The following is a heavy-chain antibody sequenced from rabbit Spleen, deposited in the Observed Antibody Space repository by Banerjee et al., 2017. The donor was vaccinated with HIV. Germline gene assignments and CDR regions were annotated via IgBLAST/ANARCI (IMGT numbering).Heavy chain of an antibody. CDR1: GFSFSSNSY. CDR2: IVSGST. CDR3: VRDQAGDADYGPYYLNL. V-gene: IGHV1S40*01. D-gene: IGHD2-1*01. Sequence: QQLEESGGGLVRPGASLTLTCKASGFSFSSNSYMCWVRQAPGKGLEWIACIVSGSTYYASWAKGRFTISKTSSTTVTLQMTSLAAADTATYFCVRDQAGDADYGPYYLNLWGPGTLVTVS. J-gene: IGHJ4*01.